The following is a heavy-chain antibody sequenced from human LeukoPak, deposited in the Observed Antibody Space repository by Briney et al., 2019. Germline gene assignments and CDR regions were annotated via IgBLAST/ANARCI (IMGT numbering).Heavy chain of an antibody. CDR3: ARDGMAAAGQYYCYGMDV. D-gene: IGHD6-13*01. J-gene: IGHJ6*02. CDR1: GFTFSSYT. CDR2: IWHDGDNK. Sequence: GGSLRLSCAASGFTFSSYTMYWVRQAPGKGLEWVAVIWHDGDNKYYADSVKGRFTISRDNSKNTLYLQMNSLRAEDTAVYYCARDGMAAAGQYYCYGMDVWGQGTTVTVSS. V-gene: IGHV3-33*07.